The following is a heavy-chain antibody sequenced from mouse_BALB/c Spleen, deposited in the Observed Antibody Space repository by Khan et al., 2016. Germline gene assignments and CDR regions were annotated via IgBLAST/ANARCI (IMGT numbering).Heavy chain of an antibody. J-gene: IGHJ4*01. CDR3: AKSPVYDLYAMDY. CDR1: GFSLTDYG. Sequence: QVQLKESGPGLVAPSQSLSITCTVSGFSLTDYGVSWIRQPPGKGLEWLGVIWGGGSTYYNSALKSRLSISTDNSKSRVFLKMNSLQTDDTAMYYCAKSPVYDLYAMDYWGQGTSVTVSS. V-gene: IGHV2-6-5*01. CDR2: IWGGGST. D-gene: IGHD2-3*01.